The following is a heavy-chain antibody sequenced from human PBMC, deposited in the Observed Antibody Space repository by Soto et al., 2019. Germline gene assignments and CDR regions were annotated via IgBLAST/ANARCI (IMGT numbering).Heavy chain of an antibody. V-gene: IGHV4-61*08. D-gene: IGHD1-7*01. CDR1: GGTVSSGGYY. CDR2: ISSRGSD. J-gene: IGHJ4*02. Sequence: SETLSLTCAVSGGTVSSGGYYWSWIRQPPGKGLEWVGYISSRGSDNYNPSLKSRVTISVDTSKNQFSLKLTSVTAADPAVYFCAMAGNYRYFDTWGQGTLVTVSS. CDR3: AMAGNYRYFDT.